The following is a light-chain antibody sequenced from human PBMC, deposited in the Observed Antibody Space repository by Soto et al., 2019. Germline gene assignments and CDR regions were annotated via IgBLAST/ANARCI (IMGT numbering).Light chain of an antibody. CDR1: SSDVGSYKL. CDR2: EGS. J-gene: IGLJ7*01. CDR3: CSYAGSKVL. V-gene: IGLV2-23*01. Sequence: QSVLTQPASVSGSPGQSITISCTGTSSDVGSYKLVSWYQQHPGKAPKLMICEGSKRPSGVSSRFSGSKSGNTASLTISGLQAEDEADYYCCSYAGSKVLFGGGTQLTVL.